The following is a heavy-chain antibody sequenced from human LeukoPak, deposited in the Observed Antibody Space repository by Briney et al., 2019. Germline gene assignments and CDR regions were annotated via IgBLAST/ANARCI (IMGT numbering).Heavy chain of an antibody. Sequence: ASVKVSCKASGYTFTGYYMHWVRQAPGQGLEWMGWINPNSGGTNYAQKFQGRVTMTRDTSTSTVYMELSSLRSEDTAVYYCARGSSGSGSYYTFDYWGQGTLVTVSS. CDR2: INPNSGGT. D-gene: IGHD3-10*01. CDR1: GYTFTGYY. J-gene: IGHJ4*02. CDR3: ARGSSGSGSYYTFDY. V-gene: IGHV1-2*02.